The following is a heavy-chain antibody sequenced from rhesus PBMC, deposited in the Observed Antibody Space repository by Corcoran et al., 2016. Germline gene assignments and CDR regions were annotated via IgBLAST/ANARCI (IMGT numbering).Heavy chain of an antibody. CDR1: GFTFGSYA. J-gene: IGHJ4*01. Sequence: VQLVETGGGLVQPGGSLKLSCAASGFTFGSYAISWVRRAPGQGLEWMGVIIPLFGITNYAEKFQGRVTITADTSTSTAYMELSSLRSEDTAVYYCARAASYCSSTYCSSFDYWGQGVLVTVSS. CDR3: ARAASYCSSTYCSSFDY. CDR2: IIPLFGIT. D-gene: IGHD2-15*01. V-gene: IGHV1-198*02.